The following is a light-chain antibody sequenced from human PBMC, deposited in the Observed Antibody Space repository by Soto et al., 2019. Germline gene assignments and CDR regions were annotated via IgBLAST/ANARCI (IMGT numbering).Light chain of an antibody. Sequence: EIQMTQCPSTLSASVGDRFTITCRAIQSVNDLGWYQQNPGKAPKRLIYAASSLQSGFPSRFSGSGSGTEFTLTISSLQPEDFATYYCLQHNSLWTVGPATQVEIK. CDR3: LQHNSLWT. CDR1: QSVND. J-gene: IGKJ1*01. V-gene: IGKV1-17*01. CDR2: AAS.